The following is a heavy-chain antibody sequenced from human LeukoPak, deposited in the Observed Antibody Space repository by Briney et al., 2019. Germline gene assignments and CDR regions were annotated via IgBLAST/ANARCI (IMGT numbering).Heavy chain of an antibody. D-gene: IGHD4-23*01. CDR2: INHSGST. Sequence: SETLSLTCAVYGGSFSGYYWSWIRQPPGKGLEWIGEINHSGSTNYNPSLKSRVTISVDTSKNQFSLNLSSVTAADMTMYYCARAVGTSRNFFDYWGQGTLVTVSS. J-gene: IGHJ4*02. CDR1: GGSFSGYY. CDR3: ARAVGTSRNFFDY. V-gene: IGHV4-34*01.